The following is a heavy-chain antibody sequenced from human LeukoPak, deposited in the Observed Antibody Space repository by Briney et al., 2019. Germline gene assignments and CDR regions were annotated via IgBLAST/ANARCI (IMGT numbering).Heavy chain of an antibody. Sequence: GGSLRLSCTASGFTFSIYWMSWVRQAPGKGLEWVANIKQDGSEKYYVDSVKGRFTISRDNAKNSLYLQMNSLRAEDTAVYYCARASGDGSFDYWGQGTLVTVSS. V-gene: IGHV3-7*01. CDR3: ARASGDGSFDY. CDR1: GFTFSIYW. J-gene: IGHJ4*02. D-gene: IGHD3-10*01. CDR2: IKQDGSEK.